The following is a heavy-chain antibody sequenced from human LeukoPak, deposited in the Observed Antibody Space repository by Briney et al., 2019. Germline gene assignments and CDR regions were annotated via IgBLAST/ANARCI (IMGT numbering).Heavy chain of an antibody. V-gene: IGHV3-64*01. CDR3: ARIPEY. J-gene: IGHJ1*01. Sequence: GGSLRLSCAASRVDFCAYAMHWVRLTPGKGLEFVSAISKSGDDTSYGNDVKGRFTISRDNIKNTVDLEMGSLRVDDTGIYYCARIPEYWGQGTVVTVSS. D-gene: IGHD2-2*01. CDR1: RVDFCAYA. CDR2: ISKSGDDT.